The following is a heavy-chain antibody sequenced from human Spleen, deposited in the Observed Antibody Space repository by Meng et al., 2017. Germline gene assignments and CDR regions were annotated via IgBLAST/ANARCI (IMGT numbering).Heavy chain of an antibody. D-gene: IGHD1-26*01. Sequence: GGSLRLSCAASGFTFSTFSMDWVRQAPGKGLEWVSSITSGGYIYYADSVKGRFTISRDNAKNSLYLQMNSLRAEDTAIYYCARDPMDSGSCSDYWGQGTLVTVSS. CDR1: GFTFSTFS. J-gene: IGHJ4*02. V-gene: IGHV3-21*01. CDR3: ARDPMDSGSCSDY. CDR2: ITSGGYI.